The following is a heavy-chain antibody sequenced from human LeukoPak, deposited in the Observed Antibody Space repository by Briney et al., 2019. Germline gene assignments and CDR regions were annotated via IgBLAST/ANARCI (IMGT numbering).Heavy chain of an antibody. CDR2: IYYSGST. D-gene: IGHD5-18*01. CDR3: ARVSDTAMAFDY. CDR1: GGSISSYY. J-gene: IGHJ4*02. V-gene: IGHV4-59*08. Sequence: KPSETLSLTCTVSGGSISSYYWGWIRQPPGKGLEWIGYIYYSGSTNYNPSLKSRVTISVDTSKNQFSLKLSSVTAADTAVYYCARVSDTAMAFDYWGQGTLVTVSS.